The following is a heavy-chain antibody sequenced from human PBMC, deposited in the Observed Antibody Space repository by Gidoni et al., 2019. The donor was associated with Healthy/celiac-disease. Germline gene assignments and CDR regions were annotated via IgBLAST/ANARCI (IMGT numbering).Heavy chain of an antibody. J-gene: IGHJ4*02. Sequence: QLQLQESGPGLVKPSETLSLTCTVSGGSISSSSYYWGWIRQPPGKGLEWIGSIYYSGSTYYNPSLKSRVTISVDTSKNQFSLKLSSVTAADTAVYYCARNDVLLWFGELSGYFDYWGQGTLVTVSS. D-gene: IGHD3-10*01. V-gene: IGHV4-39*07. CDR1: GGSISSSSYY. CDR3: ARNDVLLWFGELSGYFDY. CDR2: IYYSGST.